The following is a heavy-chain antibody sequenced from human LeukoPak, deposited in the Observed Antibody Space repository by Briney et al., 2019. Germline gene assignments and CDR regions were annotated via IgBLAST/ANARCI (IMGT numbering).Heavy chain of an antibody. CDR1: GYSISSGYY. J-gene: IGHJ5*02. CDR2: IYHSGST. D-gene: IGHD2-21*02. Sequence: SETLSLTCTVSGYSISSGYYWGWIRQPPGKGLEWIGSIYHSGSTYYNPSLKSRVTISVDTSKNQFSLKLSSVTAADTAVYYCARGWGLYCGGDCQPLSFDPWGQGTLVTVSS. V-gene: IGHV4-38-2*02. CDR3: ARGWGLYCGGDCQPLSFDP.